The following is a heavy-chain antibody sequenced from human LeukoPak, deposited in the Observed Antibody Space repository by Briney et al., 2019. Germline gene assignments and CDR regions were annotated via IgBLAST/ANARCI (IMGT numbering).Heavy chain of an antibody. D-gene: IGHD6-13*01. CDR3: ARQRSYSSSWYGPYYYYGMDV. J-gene: IGHJ6*02. CDR1: GGSISSYY. V-gene: IGHV4-4*07. Sequence: MPSETLSLTCTVSGGSISSYYWSWIRQPAGKGLEWIGRIYTSGSTNYNPSLKSRVTISVDTSKNQFSLKLSSVTAADTAVYYCARQRSYSSSWYGPYYYYGMDVWGQGTTVTVSS. CDR2: IYTSGST.